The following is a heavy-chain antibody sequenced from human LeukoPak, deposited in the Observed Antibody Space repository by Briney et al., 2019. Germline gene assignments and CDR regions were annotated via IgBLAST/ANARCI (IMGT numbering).Heavy chain of an antibody. V-gene: IGHV4-39*01. CDR3: ARLPDSGVDF. CDR2: MYCSGST. J-gene: IGHJ4*02. D-gene: IGHD4-17*01. CDR1: GGSISSIRYY. Sequence: SETLSLTCTVSGGSISSIRYYWGWIRQPPGKGLEWIRSMYCSGSTYYNPSLKSRVTISVDTSKNQFSLKVSSVTAADTAVYYCARLPDSGVDFWGQGTLVTVSS.